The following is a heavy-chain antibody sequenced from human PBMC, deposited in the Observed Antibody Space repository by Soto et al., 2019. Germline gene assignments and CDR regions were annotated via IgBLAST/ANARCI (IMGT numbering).Heavy chain of an antibody. CDR2: ISGSGGST. CDR1: GFTFSSYA. CDR3: AKVPENYYYYGMDV. J-gene: IGHJ6*02. V-gene: IGHV3-23*01. Sequence: SLRLSCAAPGFTFSSYAMSWVRQAPGKGLEWVSAISGSGGSTYYADSVKGRFTISRDNSKNTLYLQMNSLRAEDTAVYYCAKVPENYYYYGMDVWGQGTTVTVSS.